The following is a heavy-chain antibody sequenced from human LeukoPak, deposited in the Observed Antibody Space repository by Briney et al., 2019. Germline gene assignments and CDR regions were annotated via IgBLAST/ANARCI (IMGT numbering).Heavy chain of an antibody. J-gene: IGHJ5*02. Sequence: ASVKVSCKASGYTFTSYDINWVRQATGQGLEWMGWTNPNSGNTNYAQKLQGRVTMTTDTSTSTAYMELRSLRSDDTAVYYCARGRLGYCSSTSCYLDWFDPWGQGTLVTVSS. CDR3: ARGRLGYCSSTSCYLDWFDP. CDR1: GYTFTSYD. V-gene: IGHV1-8*01. D-gene: IGHD2-2*01. CDR2: TNPNSGNT.